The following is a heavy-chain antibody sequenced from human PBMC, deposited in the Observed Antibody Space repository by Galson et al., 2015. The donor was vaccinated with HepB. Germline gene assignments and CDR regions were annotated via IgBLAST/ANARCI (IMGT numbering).Heavy chain of an antibody. V-gene: IGHV3-74*01. D-gene: IGHD6-19*01. CDR1: GFTFSSYW. Sequence: SLRLSCAASGFTFSSYWMHWVRQGPGKGLEWVSRINSDGITTSYADSVKGRFTISRDNSKNTLYLQMNSLRAEDTALYYCAKDPYLYSALAGTMAGFDYWPGNPGHRLL. CDR2: INSDGITT. CDR3: AKDPYLYSALAGTMAGFDY. J-gene: IGHJ4*02.